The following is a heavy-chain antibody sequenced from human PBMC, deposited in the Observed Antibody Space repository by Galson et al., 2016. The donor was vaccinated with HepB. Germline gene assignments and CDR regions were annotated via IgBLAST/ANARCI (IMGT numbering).Heavy chain of an antibody. CDR2: ISWDGSIT. V-gene: IGHV3-43D*03. D-gene: IGHD1-26*01. CDR1: GFIFEDYV. J-gene: IGHJ4*02. Sequence: SLRLSCAGSGFIFEDYVLHWVRQPPGKGLEWVSLISWDGSITFYADPVKGRFTISRDNSKDSLYLQMDSLRPEDAAFYYCAKASGGDYFFQYWGQGSRVTVSS. CDR3: AKASGGDYFFQY.